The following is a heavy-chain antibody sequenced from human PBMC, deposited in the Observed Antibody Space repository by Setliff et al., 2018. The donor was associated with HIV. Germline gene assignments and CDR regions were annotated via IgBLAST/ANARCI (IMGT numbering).Heavy chain of an antibody. Sequence: PGGSLRLSCAASGFTFDDYAMHWVRQAPGKGLEWVSLISWDGGSTYYADSVKGRFTISRDNSKNSLYLQMNSLRAEDTALYYCAKDMRRDHQPSSGWYIYYYYGMDVWGQGTTVTVSS. V-gene: IGHV3-43D*04. J-gene: IGHJ6*02. CDR2: ISWDGGST. D-gene: IGHD6-19*01. CDR1: GFTFDDYA. CDR3: AKDMRRDHQPSSGWYIYYYYGMDV.